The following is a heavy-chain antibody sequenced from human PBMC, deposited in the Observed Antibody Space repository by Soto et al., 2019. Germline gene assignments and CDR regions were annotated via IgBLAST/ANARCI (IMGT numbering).Heavy chain of an antibody. CDR1: GASINNFAYS. Sequence: PETLSLTCSVSGASINNFAYSWGCIRQPPGKGLEWIGTVYSNENTYYNPSLKSRCAISVDTAKNQFSLNLRSVTAADTAIYFCARRERYYGSPGWFHPWGQGTLVTVSS. CDR2: VYSNENT. D-gene: IGHD3-10*01. V-gene: IGHV4-39*01. CDR3: ARRERYYGSPGWFHP. J-gene: IGHJ5*01.